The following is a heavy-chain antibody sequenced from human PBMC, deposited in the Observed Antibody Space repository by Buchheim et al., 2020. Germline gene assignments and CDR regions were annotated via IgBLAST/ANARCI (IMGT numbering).Heavy chain of an antibody. D-gene: IGHD6-19*01. V-gene: IGHV3-23*01. CDR1: GFTFSSYA. Sequence: EVQLLESGGGLVQPGGSLRLSCAASGFTFSSYAMSWVRQAPGKGLEWVSTISDGGGSTYHADSVKGRFTISRDNSKNTLQLQMNSLRAEDTAVYYCAKIGYTSGRPLAQFDYWGQGTL. J-gene: IGHJ4*02. CDR3: AKIGYTSGRPLAQFDY. CDR2: ISDGGGST.